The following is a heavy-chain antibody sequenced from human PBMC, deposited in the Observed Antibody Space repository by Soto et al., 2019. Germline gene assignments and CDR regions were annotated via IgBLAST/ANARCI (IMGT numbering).Heavy chain of an antibody. CDR1: GGSISSGGYS. V-gene: IGHV4-30-2*01. J-gene: IGHJ6*02. Sequence: QLQLQESGSGLVKPSQTLSLTCAVSGGSISSGGYSWSWIRQPPGKGLEWIGYIYHSGSTYYNPSPTTRVPIAVHRSKNQFSLKPSSANAADTAVYYCATSFYYDFNYGMDVWGQGTTVTVSS. D-gene: IGHD3-3*01. CDR2: IYHSGST. CDR3: ATSFYYDFNYGMDV.